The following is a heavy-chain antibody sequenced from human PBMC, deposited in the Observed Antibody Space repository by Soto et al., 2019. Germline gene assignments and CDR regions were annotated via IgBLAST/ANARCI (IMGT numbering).Heavy chain of an antibody. J-gene: IGHJ4*02. V-gene: IGHV3-30*03. CDR3: ARAYCSGGSCYPLSDYFDY. CDR2: ISYDGSNK. CDR1: GFTFSSYG. Sequence: QVQLVESGGGVVQPGRSLRLSCAASGFTFSSYGMHWVRQAPGKGLEWVAVISYDGSNKYYADSVKGRFTISRDNSKNTLYLQMNSLRAEDTAVYYCARAYCSGGSCYPLSDYFDYWGQGTLVTVSS. D-gene: IGHD2-15*01.